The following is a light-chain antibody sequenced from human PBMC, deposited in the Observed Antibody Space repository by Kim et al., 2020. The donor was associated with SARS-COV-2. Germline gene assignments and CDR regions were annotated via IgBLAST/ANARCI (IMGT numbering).Light chain of an antibody. CDR3: QQLYDYPIT. V-gene: IGKV1-9*01. CDR2: AAS. J-gene: IGKJ5*01. CDR1: QGISRY. Sequence: IQLTQSPSSLSASVGDRVTITCRASQGISRYLTWYQQQPGKAPKLLIYAASILRGGVPSRFSGSGSGTDFTLTISSLQPEDFATYYCQQLYDYPITFGLGTRLEIK.